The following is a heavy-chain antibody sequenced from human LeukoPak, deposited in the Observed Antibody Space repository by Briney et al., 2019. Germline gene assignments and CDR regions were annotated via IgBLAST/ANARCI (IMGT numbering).Heavy chain of an antibody. CDR1: GFTFSSYA. J-gene: IGHJ4*02. D-gene: IGHD3-22*01. Sequence: GGSLRLSCAASGFTFSSYAMHWVRQAPGKGLEWVAVISYDGSNKYYADSVKGRFTISRDNSKNTLYLQMNSLRAEDTAVYYCAHLYDYYDNGELDYWGQGTLVTVSS. V-gene: IGHV3-30*04. CDR3: AHLYDYYDNGELDY. CDR2: ISYDGSNK.